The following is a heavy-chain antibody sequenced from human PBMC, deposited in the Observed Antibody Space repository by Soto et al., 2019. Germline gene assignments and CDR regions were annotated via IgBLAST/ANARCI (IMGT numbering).Heavy chain of an antibody. CDR2: LSGSGGST. CDR1: GFTFSSYA. CDR3: AKHKAEMELQADYFAY. V-gene: IGHV3-23*01. D-gene: IGHD1-7*01. Sequence: EVQLLESGGGLVQPGGSLRLSCAASGFTFSSYAMSWVRQAPGKGLEWVSALSGSGGSTYYADSVKGRFTISRDNSKNPLYLQMNSQRAEDTDVYYSAKHKAEMELQADYFAYWGQGTLVTVST. J-gene: IGHJ4*02.